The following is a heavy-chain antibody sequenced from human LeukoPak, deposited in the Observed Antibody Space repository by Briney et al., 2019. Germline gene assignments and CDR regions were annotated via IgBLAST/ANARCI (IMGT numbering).Heavy chain of an antibody. Sequence: SQTLSLTCAVSGVSSSSSYWSWIRQPPGKGLEWIGYIFYTGDSNHNPSLKSRVSISLDTSKDQISLKLSSVTAADTAVYYCARHRFASPLDSWGQGTLVTVSS. J-gene: IGHJ4*02. CDR3: ARHRFASPLDS. D-gene: IGHD3-16*01. V-gene: IGHV4-59*08. CDR2: IFYTGDS. CDR1: GVSSSSSY.